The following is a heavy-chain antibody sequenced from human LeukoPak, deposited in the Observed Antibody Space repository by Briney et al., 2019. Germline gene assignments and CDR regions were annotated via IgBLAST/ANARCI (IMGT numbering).Heavy chain of an antibody. J-gene: IGHJ4*02. V-gene: IGHV4-34*01. CDR3: ARGRSYEYGDYDY. D-gene: IGHD4-17*01. Sequence: PSETLSLTCAVYGGAFSGYSGSWIRQPPGKGLEWIGEVDPNGTTNYNPSLKSRVTVSVDTSKNQFSLNLKSVTAADTAVYYCARGRSYEYGDYDYWGQGTLVTVSS. CDR2: VDPNGTT. CDR1: GGAFSGYS.